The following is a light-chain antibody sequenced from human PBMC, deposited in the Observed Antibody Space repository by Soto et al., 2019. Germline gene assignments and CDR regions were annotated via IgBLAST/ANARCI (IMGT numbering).Light chain of an antibody. J-gene: IGLJ3*02. CDR2: EGS. CDR3: SSYAGSNNWV. CDR1: SSDVGGYNY. Sequence: QSVLTQPPSASGSPGQSVTISCTGTSSDVGGYNYVSWYQPHPGKAPKLMIYEGSKRPSGVPDRFSGSKSGNTASLTVSGLQAEDEADSYCSSYAGSNNWVFGGGTKLTVL. V-gene: IGLV2-8*01.